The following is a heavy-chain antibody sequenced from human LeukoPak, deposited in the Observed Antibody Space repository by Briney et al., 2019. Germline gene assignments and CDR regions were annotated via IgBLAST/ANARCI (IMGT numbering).Heavy chain of an antibody. D-gene: IGHD2-2*01. Sequence: SAVPVSCKASGGTFSSYAFRWVRQPPAQGREWMGGIIPIYGTANYAQTVQGRVTITTDESTSTAYMELSSLRSEDTAVYYCARTPNCSSTSCYGPYSYYYMDVWGKGTTVTVSS. CDR3: ARTPNCSSTSCYGPYSYYYMDV. V-gene: IGHV1-69*05. J-gene: IGHJ6*03. CDR2: IIPIYGTA. CDR1: GGTFSSYA.